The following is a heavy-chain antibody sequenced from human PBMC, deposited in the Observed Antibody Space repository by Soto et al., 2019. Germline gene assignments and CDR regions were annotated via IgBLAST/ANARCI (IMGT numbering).Heavy chain of an antibody. J-gene: IGHJ6*02. CDR2: IERDDDDK. CDR1: GFSLTSPGMC. CDR3: ARSIRGPRRFNGMDV. Sequence: SGPTLVNPTETLTLTCTFSGFSLTSPGMCVSWIRQPPGKALEWLALIERDDDDKYYSTSLRTRLTISKDTRKNQVVLTMANMDPADTGTYYCARSIRGPRRFNGMDVWGQGTTVTVSS. V-gene: IGHV2-70*13. D-gene: IGHD1-20*01.